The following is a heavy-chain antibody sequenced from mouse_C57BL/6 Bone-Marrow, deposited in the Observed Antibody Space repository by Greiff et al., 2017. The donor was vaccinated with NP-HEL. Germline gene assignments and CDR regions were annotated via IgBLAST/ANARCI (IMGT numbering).Heavy chain of an antibody. J-gene: IGHJ2*01. Sequence: LVESGPELVKPGASVKISCKASGYAFSSSWMNWVKQRPGKGLEWIGRIYPGDGDTNYNGKFKGKATLTADKSSSTAYMQLSSLTSEDSAVYFCARSRGDSYYFDYWGQGTTLTVSS. D-gene: IGHD3-3*01. CDR3: ARSRGDSYYFDY. V-gene: IGHV1-82*01. CDR1: GYAFSSSW. CDR2: IYPGDGDT.